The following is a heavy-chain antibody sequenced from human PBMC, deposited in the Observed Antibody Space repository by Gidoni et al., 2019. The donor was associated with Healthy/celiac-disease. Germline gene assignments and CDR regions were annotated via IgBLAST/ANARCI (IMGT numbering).Heavy chain of an antibody. Sequence: QVQLVQSGAEVKKPGASVKVSCKASGYTFTSYAMHWVRQAPGQRLEWMGWINAGNGNTKYSQKFQGRVTITRDTSASTAYMELSSLRSEDTAVYYCARSSQWLRDFDYWGQGTLVTVSS. J-gene: IGHJ4*02. CDR3: ARSSQWLRDFDY. V-gene: IGHV1-3*01. CDR2: INAGNGNT. D-gene: IGHD5-12*01. CDR1: GYTFTSYA.